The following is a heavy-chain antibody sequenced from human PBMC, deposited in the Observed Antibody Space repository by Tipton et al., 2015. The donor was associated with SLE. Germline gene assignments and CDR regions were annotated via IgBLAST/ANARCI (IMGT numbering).Heavy chain of an antibody. V-gene: IGHV3-30*04. J-gene: IGHJ3*02. CDR2: ISYDGSNK. CDR3: ASPPRLGAFDI. Sequence: SLRLSCAASGFTFSSYAMHWVRQAPGKGLEWLAFISYDGSNKYYADSVKGRFTISRDNSKNTLYLQMNSLRAEDTAVYYCASPPRLGAFDIWGQGQPLSPSLQ. CDR1: GFTFSSYA. D-gene: IGHD1-26*01.